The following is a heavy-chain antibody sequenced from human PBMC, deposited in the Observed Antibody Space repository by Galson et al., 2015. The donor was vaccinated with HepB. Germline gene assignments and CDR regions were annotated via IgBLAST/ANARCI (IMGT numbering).Heavy chain of an antibody. CDR1: GYSFTSYW. V-gene: IGHV5-51*01. CDR2: IYPGDSDT. J-gene: IGHJ2*01. Sequence: QSGAEVKKPGESLKISCKGSGYSFTSYWIGWVRQMPGKGLEWMGIIYPGDSDTRYSPSFQGQVTISADKSISTAYLQWSSLKASDTAMYYCARVIGKDRDYDSSGYYYARYFDLWGRGTLVTVSS. CDR3: ARVIGKDRDYDSSGYYYARYFDL. D-gene: IGHD3-22*01.